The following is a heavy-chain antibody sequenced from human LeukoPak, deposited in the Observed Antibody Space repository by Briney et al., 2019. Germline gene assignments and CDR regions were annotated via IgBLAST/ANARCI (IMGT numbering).Heavy chain of an antibody. J-gene: IGHJ4*02. D-gene: IGHD2-2*01. CDR1: GGSISSGSYY. V-gene: IGHV4-61*02. CDR2: IYTSGST. Sequence: SHTLSLTCTVSGGSISSGSYYWSWIRQPAGKGLEWIGRIYTSGSTNYNPSLKSRVTISVDTSKNQFSLTLSSVTAADTAVYYCARTPRFCSSTSCREDYWGQGTLVTVSS. CDR3: ARTPRFCSSTSCREDY.